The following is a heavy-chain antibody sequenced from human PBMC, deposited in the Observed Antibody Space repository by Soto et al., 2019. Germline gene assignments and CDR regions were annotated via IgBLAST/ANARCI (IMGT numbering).Heavy chain of an antibody. V-gene: IGHV5-51*01. D-gene: IGHD2-21*02. J-gene: IGHJ6*02. CDR3: ARSVSYCGCDCYVPYYCMDV. Sequence: PGESRKISCKGSGYIFTSYWIGWVRQMPGKGLEWMGIIYPGDSDTRYSPSFQGQVTISADKSISTAYLQWSSLKASDTAMYYCARSVSYCGCDCYVPYYCMDVWCPGTMLTVSS. CDR2: IYPGDSDT. CDR1: GYIFTSYW.